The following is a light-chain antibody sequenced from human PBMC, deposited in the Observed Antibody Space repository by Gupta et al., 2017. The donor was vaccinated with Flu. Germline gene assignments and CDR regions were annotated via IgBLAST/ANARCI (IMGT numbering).Light chain of an antibody. J-gene: IGKJ2*01. CDR2: GTS. Sequence: ATLSVSPGETVTLSCRAAETINNNFFVWYQQQRGQAPRVLIYGTSKRAPGIPDRFSGGGSGTDFTLTIDRREPEDCGWYYCHQEKKSPYTFGQGTKLEIK. CDR3: HQEKKSPYT. V-gene: IGKV3-20*01. CDR1: ETINNNF.